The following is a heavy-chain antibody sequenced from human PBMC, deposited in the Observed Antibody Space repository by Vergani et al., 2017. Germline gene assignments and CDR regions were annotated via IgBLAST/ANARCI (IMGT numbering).Heavy chain of an antibody. CDR1: GYTFTGYY. CDR3: ARDLLNSSSWYDY. CDR2: IIPIFGTA. D-gene: IGHD6-13*01. Sequence: QVQLVQSGAEVKKPGASVKVSCKASGYTFTGYYMHWVRQAPGQGLEWMGGIIPIFGTANYAQKFQGRVTITADESTSTAYMELSSLRSEDTAVYYCARDLLNSSSWYDYWGQGTLVTVSS. J-gene: IGHJ4*02. V-gene: IGHV1-69*01.